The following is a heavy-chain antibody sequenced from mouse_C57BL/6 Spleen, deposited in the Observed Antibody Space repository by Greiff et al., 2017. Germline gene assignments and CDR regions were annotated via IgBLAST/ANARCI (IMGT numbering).Heavy chain of an antibody. CDR3: ASQDTTVVCYWYFDD. CDR1: GFTFSSYT. J-gene: IGHJ1*03. V-gene: IGHV5-9*01. Sequence: EVQRVESGGGLVKPGGSLKLSCAASGFTFSSYTMSWVRQTPEKRLEWVATISGGGGNTYYPDNVKGRFTISRDNAKNTLYLQMSSLRAEYTALYICASQDTTVVCYWYFDDWGTGTTVTVSA. CDR2: ISGGGGNT. D-gene: IGHD1-1*01.